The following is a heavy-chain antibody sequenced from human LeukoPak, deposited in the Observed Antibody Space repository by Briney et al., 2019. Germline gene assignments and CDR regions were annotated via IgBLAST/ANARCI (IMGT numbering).Heavy chain of an antibody. Sequence: GGSLRLSCAASGFTFNTYWMSWVRQAPGKGLEWVANINQDGSEKKYVDSVKGRFTISRDNARNSLYLQMNSLRAEDTAVFYRARDPWPDPFDIWGQGTMVTVSS. V-gene: IGHV3-7*01. D-gene: IGHD5-12*01. CDR1: GFTFNTYW. CDR2: INQDGSEK. CDR3: ARDPWPDPFDI. J-gene: IGHJ3*02.